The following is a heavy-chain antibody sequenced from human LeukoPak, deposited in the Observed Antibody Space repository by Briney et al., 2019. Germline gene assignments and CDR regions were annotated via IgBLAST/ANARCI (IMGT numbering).Heavy chain of an antibody. J-gene: IGHJ4*02. CDR2: IIPLFGTA. CDR3: ARGWLAETTVVTPYNY. V-gene: IGHV1-69*13. CDR1: GGIFSRYA. D-gene: IGHD4-23*01. Sequence: SVKVSCKASGGIFSRYAISRVRQAPGQGLEWMGGIIPLFGTANYAQKFQGRVTITADESTSTVYMELSSLRSEDTAIYYCARGWLAETTVVTPYNYWGQGTLVTVSS.